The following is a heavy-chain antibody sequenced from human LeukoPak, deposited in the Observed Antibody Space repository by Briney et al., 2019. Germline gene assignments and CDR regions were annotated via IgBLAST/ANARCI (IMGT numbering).Heavy chain of an antibody. V-gene: IGHV3-64*01. CDR1: GFTFSDYA. D-gene: IGHD4-17*01. J-gene: IGHJ4*02. CDR2: ISSNGGNT. Sequence: GRSLRLSCAASGFTFSDYAMHWVRQAPGKGLEVVSAISSNGGNTYYANSVKGRFTISRDNSKNTLYLQMGSLRADDMAVYYCARILQTTEDYGDYGYWGQGTLVTVAS. CDR3: ARILQTTEDYGDYGY.